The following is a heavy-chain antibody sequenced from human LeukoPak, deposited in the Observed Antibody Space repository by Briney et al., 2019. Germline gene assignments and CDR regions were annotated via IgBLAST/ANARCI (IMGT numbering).Heavy chain of an antibody. J-gene: IGHJ4*02. V-gene: IGHV5-51*01. CDR2: ISPDDSYT. D-gene: IGHD3-10*01. Sequence: GESLAISCEGSGYFFNTYWCAWVRQTPGKGLEWLGIISPDDSYTRYSPSFAGHITISADKSISTAYLQWTSLKASDSAMYYCARYTGSFTPLDYWGQGTLVTVSS. CDR3: ARYTGSFTPLDY. CDR1: GYFFNTYW.